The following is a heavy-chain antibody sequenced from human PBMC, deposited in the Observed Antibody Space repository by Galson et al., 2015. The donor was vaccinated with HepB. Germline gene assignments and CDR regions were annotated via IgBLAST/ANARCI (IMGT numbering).Heavy chain of an antibody. D-gene: IGHD5-18*01. J-gene: IGHJ4*02. V-gene: IGHV4-39*01. CDR2: IYYSGST. CDR3: VRLGGYRYGYQLDY. Sequence: TLSLTCTVSGGSISSSSYYWGWIRQPPGKGLEWIGSIYYSGSTYYNPSLKSRVTISVDTSKNQFSLKLSSVTAADTAVYYCVRLGGYRYGYQLDYWGQGTLVTVSS. CDR1: GGSISSSSYY.